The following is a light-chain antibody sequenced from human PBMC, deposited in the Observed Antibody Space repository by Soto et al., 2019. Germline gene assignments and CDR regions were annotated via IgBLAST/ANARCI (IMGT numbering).Light chain of an antibody. Sequence: QSVLTQPASVSGSPGQSITISCTGTSSDVGAYNYVSWYQQLPGAAPKLLIYGNNNRPSGVPDRFSGSKSGTSASLAITGLQAEDEADYYCQSYDSSLSGSGVFGTGTKVTVL. J-gene: IGLJ1*01. CDR2: GNN. CDR1: SSDVGAYNY. CDR3: QSYDSSLSGSGV. V-gene: IGLV1-40*01.